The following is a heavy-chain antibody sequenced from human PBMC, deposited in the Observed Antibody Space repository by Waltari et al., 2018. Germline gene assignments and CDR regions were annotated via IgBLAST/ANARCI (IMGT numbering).Heavy chain of an antibody. V-gene: IGHV3-23*01. CDR1: GFTFSSYA. J-gene: IGHJ4*02. CDR2: ISGSGGST. Sequence: EVQLLESGGGLVQPGGSLRLSCAASGFTFSSYAMSWDRQAPGKGLEWVSAISGSGGSTYYADAVKGRFTISRDNSKNTLYLQMNSLRAEDTAVYYCAKDLLTVTNELSDYWGQGTLVTVSS. D-gene: IGHD4-17*01. CDR3: AKDLLTVTNELSDY.